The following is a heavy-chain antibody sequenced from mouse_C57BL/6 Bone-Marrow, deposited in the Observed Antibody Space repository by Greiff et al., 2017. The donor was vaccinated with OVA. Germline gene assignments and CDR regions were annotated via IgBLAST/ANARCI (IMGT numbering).Heavy chain of an antibody. CDR3: ASVDSSGYGFAY. V-gene: IGHV1-22*01. Sequence: EVQLQQSGPELVKPGASVKMSCKASGYTFTDYNMHWVKQSHGKSLEWIGYINPNNGGTSYNQKFKGKATLTVNKSSSTAYMELRSLTSEDSAVYYCASVDSSGYGFAYWGQGTLVTVSA. CDR1: GYTFTDYN. CDR2: INPNNGGT. D-gene: IGHD3-2*02. J-gene: IGHJ3*01.